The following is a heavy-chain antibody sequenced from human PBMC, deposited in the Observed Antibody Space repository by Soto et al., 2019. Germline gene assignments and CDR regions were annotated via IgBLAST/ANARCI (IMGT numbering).Heavy chain of an antibody. Sequence: EVQLVESGGGLVQPGGSLRLSCAASGFTFSSYWMSWVRQAPGKGLEWVANIKQDGSEKYYVDSVKGRFTISRDNANNSLYLQMNSLRAEDTAVYYCARIKYSSTFDYWGQGTLVNDSS. CDR1: GFTFSSYW. J-gene: IGHJ4*02. D-gene: IGHD6-13*01. CDR3: ARIKYSSTFDY. CDR2: IKQDGSEK. V-gene: IGHV3-7*01.